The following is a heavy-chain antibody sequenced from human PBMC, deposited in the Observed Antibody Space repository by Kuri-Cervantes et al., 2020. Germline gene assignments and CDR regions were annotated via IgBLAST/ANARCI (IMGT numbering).Heavy chain of an antibody. D-gene: IGHD4-17*01. V-gene: IGHV3-23*01. CDR3: AKDMLWLSHDYGDLDAFDI. Sequence: GGSLRLSYAASGFTFSSYAMSWVRQAPGKGLEWVSAISGSGGSTYYADSVKGRFTISRDNSKNTLDLQMNSLRAEDTAVYYCAKDMLWLSHDYGDLDAFDIWGQGTMVTVSS. J-gene: IGHJ3*02. CDR2: ISGSGGST. CDR1: GFTFSSYA.